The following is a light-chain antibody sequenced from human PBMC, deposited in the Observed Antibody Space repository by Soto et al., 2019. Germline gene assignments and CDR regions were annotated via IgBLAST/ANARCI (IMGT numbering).Light chain of an antibody. V-gene: IGLV1-44*01. CDR1: SSNIGSNT. CDR3: AAWDDSLDAWV. CDR2: TDD. J-gene: IGLJ3*02. Sequence: QSVLTQPHSASGTPGQRVTISCSGSSSNIGSNTVNWYRQLPGTAPKLLIYTDDQRPSGVPDRFSGSKSGTSASLAISGLQSEDESDYFCAAWDDSLDAWVFGGGTKLTVL.